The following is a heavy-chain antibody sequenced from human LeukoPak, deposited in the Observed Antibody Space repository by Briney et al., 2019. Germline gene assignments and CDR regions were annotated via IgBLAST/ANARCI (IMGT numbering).Heavy chain of an antibody. CDR3: AIIYADSRAFDY. J-gene: IGHJ4*02. CDR1: GYTFSSHW. D-gene: IGHD4-17*01. CDR2: IYPDDSDT. V-gene: IGHV5-51*01. Sequence: GESLTISCKGSGYTFSSHWIAWVRQMPGKGLDWMGIIYPDDSDTRYSPSFQGQVTISADKSISTAYLQWGSLKASDTATYYCAIIYADSRAFDYWGQGTLVTVSS.